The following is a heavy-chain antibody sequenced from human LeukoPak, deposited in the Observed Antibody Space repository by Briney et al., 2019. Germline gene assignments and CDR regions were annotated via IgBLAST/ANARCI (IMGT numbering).Heavy chain of an antibody. J-gene: IGHJ4*02. D-gene: IGHD2-2*01. V-gene: IGHV1-69*13. CDR2: IIPNFGTA. CDR1: GGTLSRYA. CDR3: ARDYADSGCYDYVCALDY. Sequence: SVKVSCKASGGTLSRYAISCGRQAPGQGLEWMGGIIPNFGTAKYAQKFQGRVTITADESTHTAYMEVSSLRCVDTAVYCCARDYADSGCYDYVCALDYWGQGSLVTVSP.